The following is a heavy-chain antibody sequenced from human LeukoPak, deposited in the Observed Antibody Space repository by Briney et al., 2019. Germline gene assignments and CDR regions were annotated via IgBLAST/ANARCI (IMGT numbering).Heavy chain of an antibody. J-gene: IGHJ4*02. V-gene: IGHV4-59*08. CDR2: IYYSGST. CDR3: ARLASGSYGPLTPFDY. D-gene: IGHD1-26*01. Sequence: SETLSLTCTVSGGSNSSYYWSWIRQPPGKGLEWIGDIYYSGSTNYNPSLKSRVTISVDTSKNQFSLRLSSVTAADTAVYYSARLASGSYGPLTPFDYWGQGTLVTVSS. CDR1: GGSNSSYY.